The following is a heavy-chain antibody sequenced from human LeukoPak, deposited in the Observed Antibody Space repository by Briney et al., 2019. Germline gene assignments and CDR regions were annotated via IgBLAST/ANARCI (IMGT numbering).Heavy chain of an antibody. J-gene: IGHJ4*02. D-gene: IGHD2-21*01. CDR3: AKDWIQFNRVFDCFDS. Sequence: GGSLRLSCATSGFTFNTNAMSWVRQAPGKGLEWVSTIGNTETFYADSVTGRFTISRDNSKNTVYLHMSSLRVEDTAVYYCAKDWIQFNRVFDCFDSWGQGTLVTDSS. CDR1: GFTFNTNA. V-gene: IGHV3-23*01. CDR2: IGNTET.